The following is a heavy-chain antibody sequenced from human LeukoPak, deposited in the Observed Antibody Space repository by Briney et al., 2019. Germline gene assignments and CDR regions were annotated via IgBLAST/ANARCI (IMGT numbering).Heavy chain of an antibody. J-gene: IGHJ6*02. CDR1: GFTFSSYA. CDR3: ARGVAVAGLYGMGV. D-gene: IGHD6-19*01. CDR2: ISYDGSNK. Sequence: GGSLRLSCAASGFTFSSYAMHWVRQAPGKGLEWVAVISYDGSNKYYADSVKGRFTISRDNSKNTLYLQMNSLRAEDTAVYYCARGVAVAGLYGMGVWGQGTTVTVSS. V-gene: IGHV3-30-3*01.